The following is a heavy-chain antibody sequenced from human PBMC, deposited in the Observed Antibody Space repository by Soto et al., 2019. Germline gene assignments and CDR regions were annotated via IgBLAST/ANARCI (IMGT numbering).Heavy chain of an antibody. CDR2: IYYSGST. D-gene: IGHD5-12*01. J-gene: IGHJ6*02. CDR3: ARAVTVSGYDSHYGMDV. V-gene: IGHV4-31*03. CDR1: GGSISSGGYY. Sequence: SETLSLTCTVSGGSISSGGYYWSWIRQHPGKGLEWIGYIYYSGSTYYNPSLKSRVTISVDTSKNQFSLKLSSVTAADTAVYYCARAVTVSGYDSHYGMDVWGQGTTVTVSS.